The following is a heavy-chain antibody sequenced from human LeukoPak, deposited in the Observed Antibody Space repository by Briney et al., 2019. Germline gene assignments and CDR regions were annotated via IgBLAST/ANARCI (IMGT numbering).Heavy chain of an antibody. V-gene: IGHV3-30-3*01. CDR1: GFTFSSYA. D-gene: IGHD3-10*01. J-gene: IGHJ4*02. CDR3: GRAAEPYGSGSYPQGY. CDR2: ISYDGSNK. Sequence: YPGRSLRLSCAASGFTFSSYAMHWVRQAPGKGLEWVTVISYDGSNKYYADLVKGRFTISRDNSKNTLYLQVNSLRAEDTAVYYCGRAAEPYGSGSYPQGYWGQGTLVTVSS.